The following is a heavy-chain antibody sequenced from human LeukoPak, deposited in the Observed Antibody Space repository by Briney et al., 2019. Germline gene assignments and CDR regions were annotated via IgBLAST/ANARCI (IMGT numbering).Heavy chain of an antibody. CDR1: GFTVSSSY. V-gene: IGHV3-66*01. CDR3: ARDPGSNWFDP. CDR2: IYSGGST. J-gene: IGHJ5*02. D-gene: IGHD3-10*01. Sequence: GGSLRLSCSASGFTVSSSYMSWVRQAPGKGLEWVSLIYSGGSTYYADSVKGRFTISRDNSKNTLYLQMHSLRAEDTAVYYCARDPGSNWFDPWGQGTLVTVSS.